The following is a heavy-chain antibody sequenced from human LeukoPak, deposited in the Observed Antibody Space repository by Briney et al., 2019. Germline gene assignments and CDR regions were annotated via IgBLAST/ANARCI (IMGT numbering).Heavy chain of an antibody. CDR2: MSPNSGDT. D-gene: IGHD3-22*01. CDR3: ARDELEYYDSSGYYLGIFDY. J-gene: IGHJ4*02. Sequence: GASVKVSCKASGYTFTSHDINWVRQATGQGLEWMGWMSPNSGDTGYAQKFQGRVTMTSDSSISTAYMELSSLRSDDTAVYYCARDELEYYDSSGYYLGIFDYWGQGTLVTVSS. CDR1: GYTFTSHD. V-gene: IGHV1-8*01.